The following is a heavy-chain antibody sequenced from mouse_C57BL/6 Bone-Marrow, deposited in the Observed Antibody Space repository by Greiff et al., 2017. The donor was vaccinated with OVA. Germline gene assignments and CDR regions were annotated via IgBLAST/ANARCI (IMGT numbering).Heavy chain of an antibody. CDR1: GFTFSSYA. Sequence: DVKLVESGGGLVKPGGSLKLSCAASGFTFSSYAMSWVRQTPEKRLEWVATISDGGSYTYYPDNVKGRFTISRDNAKNNLYLQMSHLKSEDTAMYYCARGHYYGSSPDYWGQGTTLTVSS. CDR3: ARGHYYGSSPDY. J-gene: IGHJ2*01. CDR2: ISDGGSYT. D-gene: IGHD1-1*01. V-gene: IGHV5-4*03.